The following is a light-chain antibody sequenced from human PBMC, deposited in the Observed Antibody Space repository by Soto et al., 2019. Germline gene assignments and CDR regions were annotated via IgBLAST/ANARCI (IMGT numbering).Light chain of an antibody. CDR3: QQYDSWPPIT. V-gene: IGKV3-15*01. CDR2: GAS. Sequence: IVVTHSPCTLSVSPGARAILSCRASQSVSTNLALYQQKPGQAPRLLIYGASTRATGIPARFSGSGSGTEFTLTISSLQSEDFAVYYCQQYDSWPPITFGQGTRLEIK. J-gene: IGKJ5*01. CDR1: QSVSTN.